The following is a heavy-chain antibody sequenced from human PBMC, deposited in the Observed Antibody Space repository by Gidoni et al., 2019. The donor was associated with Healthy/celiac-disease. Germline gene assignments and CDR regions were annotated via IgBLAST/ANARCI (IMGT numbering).Heavy chain of an antibody. Sequence: EVQLVESGGGLVQPGRSLRLSCTASGFTFGDYALRWVRPAPGKGLEWVGFIRSKAYGGTTEYAASVKGRFTISRDDSKSIAYLQMNSLKTEDTAVYYCTRDRTQWHGFPPHQLYYFDYWGQGTLVTVSS. CDR2: IRSKAYGGTT. V-gene: IGHV3-49*04. D-gene: IGHD6-19*01. CDR1: GFTFGDYA. CDR3: TRDRTQWHGFPPHQLYYFDY. J-gene: IGHJ4*02.